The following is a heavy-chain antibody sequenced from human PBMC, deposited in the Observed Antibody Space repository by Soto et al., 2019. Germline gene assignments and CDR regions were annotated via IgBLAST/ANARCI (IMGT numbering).Heavy chain of an antibody. CDR1: GFTFSSYG. D-gene: IGHD3-22*01. CDR2: IWYDGSNK. V-gene: IGHV3-33*01. CDR3: ARDKEYGYDSSGYYRS. Sequence: VQLVESGGGVVQPGRSLRLSCAASGFTFSSYGMHWVRQAPGKGLEWVAVIWYDGSNKYYADSVKGRFTISRDNSKNTLYLQMNSLRAEDTAVYYCARDKEYGYDSSGYYRSWGQGTLVTVSS. J-gene: IGHJ4*02.